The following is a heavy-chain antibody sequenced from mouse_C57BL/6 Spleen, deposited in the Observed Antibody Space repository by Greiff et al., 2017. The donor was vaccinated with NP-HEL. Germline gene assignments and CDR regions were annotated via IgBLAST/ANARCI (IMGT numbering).Heavy chain of an antibody. CDR2: IDPEDGET. V-gene: IGHV14-2*01. D-gene: IGHD2-1*01. Sequence: VQLQQSGAELVTPGASVKLSCTASGFNIKDYYMHWVKQRTEQGLEWIGRIDPEDGETKYAPTFQGKATITADPSSNTAYLQLSSLTSEDTAVYYCARGGNYPYYFDYWGQGTTLTVSS. CDR3: ARGGNYPYYFDY. CDR1: GFNIKDYY. J-gene: IGHJ2*01.